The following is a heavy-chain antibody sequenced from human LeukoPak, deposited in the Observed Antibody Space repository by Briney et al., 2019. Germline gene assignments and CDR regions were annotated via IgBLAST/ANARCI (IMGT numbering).Heavy chain of an antibody. CDR3: AKDRRWDYYYYGMDV. D-gene: IGHD4-23*01. CDR1: GFTVSSNY. J-gene: IGHJ6*02. CDR2: ISWNSGSI. V-gene: IGHV3-9*01. Sequence: LRLSCAASGFTVSSNYMSWVRQAPGKGLEWVSGISWNSGSIGYADSVKGRFTISRDNAKNSLYLQMNSLRAEDTALYYCAKDRRWDYYYYGMDVWGQGTTVTVSS.